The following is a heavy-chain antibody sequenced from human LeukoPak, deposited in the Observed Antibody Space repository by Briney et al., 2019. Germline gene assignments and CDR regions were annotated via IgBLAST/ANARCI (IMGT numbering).Heavy chain of an antibody. V-gene: IGHV4-39*07. D-gene: IGHD3-10*01. Sequence: SETLSLTCTVSGGSISSSSYYWGWIHQPPGKGLEWIGSIYYSGSTYYNPSLKSRVTISVDTSKNQFSLKLSSVTAADTAVYYCARVPNPGKRITMVRGAQRKFGMDVWGQGTTVTVSS. CDR2: IYYSGST. CDR3: ARVPNPGKRITMVRGAQRKFGMDV. J-gene: IGHJ6*02. CDR1: GGSISSSSYY.